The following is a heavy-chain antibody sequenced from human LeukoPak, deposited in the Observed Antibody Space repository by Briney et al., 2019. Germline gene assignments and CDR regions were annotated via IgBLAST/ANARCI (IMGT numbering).Heavy chain of an antibody. J-gene: IGHJ3*02. CDR2: IYSGGST. CDR3: ARHSRSGSGGYENAFDI. V-gene: IGHV4-39*01. CDR1: GGSISSSSYY. Sequence: SETLSLTCTVSGGSISSSSYYWDWIRQSPGKGLEWIGNIYSGGSTYYTPSLKSRVTISVDTSRNQFSLKLSSVTAADTAIYFCARHSRSGSGGYENAFDIWGQGTMVTVSS. D-gene: IGHD5-12*01.